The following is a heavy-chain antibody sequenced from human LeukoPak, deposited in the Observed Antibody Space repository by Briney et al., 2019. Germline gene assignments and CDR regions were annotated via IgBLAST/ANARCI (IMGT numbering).Heavy chain of an antibody. Sequence: PGGSLRLSCAASGFTFSSYAMNWVRQAPGRGGAGVPTISGSGGSTYYAVSVKGRFTISRDNSKNTLYLQMNSLRAEDTAVYYWAKADCSGGSCYSARGFFHPWGQGTLVTVSS. J-gene: IGHJ1*01. D-gene: IGHD2-15*01. CDR1: GFTFSSYA. CDR3: AKADCSGGSCYSARGFFHP. V-gene: IGHV3-23*01. CDR2: ISGSGGST.